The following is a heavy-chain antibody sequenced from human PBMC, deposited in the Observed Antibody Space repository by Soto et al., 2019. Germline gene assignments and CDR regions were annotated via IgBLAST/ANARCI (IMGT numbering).Heavy chain of an antibody. CDR1: GITFSDHD. Sequence: EVQLVESGGGLVQPGGSLRLSCAISGITFSDHDIDWVRQAAGKGLEWLGRSRTRADNYATDYAASVKGRFTCSRDDSKSSLSLQMRSLKTGDTAMYYCVLWVRGIINYWGQGTLVTVSS. CDR3: VLWVRGIINY. CDR2: SRTRADNYAT. V-gene: IGHV3-72*01. D-gene: IGHD3-10*01. J-gene: IGHJ4*02.